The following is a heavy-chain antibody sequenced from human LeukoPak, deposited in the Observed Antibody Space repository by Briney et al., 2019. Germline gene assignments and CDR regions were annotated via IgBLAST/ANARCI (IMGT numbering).Heavy chain of an antibody. J-gene: IGHJ4*02. CDR3: ARDHGYDSFFDY. D-gene: IGHD5-12*01. CDR1: GFTFSSYG. CDR2: IWYDGSNK. V-gene: IGHV3-33*01. Sequence: GGSLRLSCAASGFTFSSYGMHWVRQAPGKGLEWVAVIWYDGSNKYYADSVKGRFTISRDNSKNTPYLQMNSLRAEDTAVYYCARDHGYDSFFDYWGQGTLVTVSS.